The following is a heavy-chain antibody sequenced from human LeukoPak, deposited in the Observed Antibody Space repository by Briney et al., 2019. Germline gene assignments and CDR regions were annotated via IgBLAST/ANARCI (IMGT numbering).Heavy chain of an antibody. CDR3: AKLGERGSSGYLYYFDY. J-gene: IGHJ4*02. CDR2: ISYDGSNK. D-gene: IGHD3-22*01. CDR1: GFTFSSYG. Sequence: GGSLRPSCAASGFTFSSYGMHWVRQAPGKGLEWVAVISYDGSNKYYADSVKGRFTISRDNSKNTLYLQMNSLRAEDTAVYYCAKLGERGSSGYLYYFDYWGQGTLVTVSS. V-gene: IGHV3-30*18.